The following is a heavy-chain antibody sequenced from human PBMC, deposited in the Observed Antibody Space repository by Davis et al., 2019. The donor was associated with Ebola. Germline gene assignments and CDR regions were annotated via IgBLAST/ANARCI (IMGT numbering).Heavy chain of an antibody. D-gene: IGHD2-15*01. CDR2: ISYDGSTK. Sequence: GGSLRLSCAASGFTFSSYAMHWVRQAPGKGLEWVAVISYDGSTKYYADSVKGRFTISRDNSKNTLYLQMNSLRAEDTAVYYCAKRGAYCSGGSCYSDWGQGTMVTVSS. V-gene: IGHV3-30-3*02. J-gene: IGHJ3*01. CDR3: AKRGAYCSGGSCYSD. CDR1: GFTFSSYA.